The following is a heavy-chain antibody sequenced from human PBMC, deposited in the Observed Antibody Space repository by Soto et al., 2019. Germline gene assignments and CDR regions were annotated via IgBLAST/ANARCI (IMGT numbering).Heavy chain of an antibody. CDR1: GGTFSSYA. J-gene: IGHJ6*02. CDR3: ASPQGPWGYFDNTYGMDV. Sequence: QVQLVQSGAEVKKPGSSVKVSCKASGGTFSSYAISWLRQAPGQGLEWMGGIIPIFGTANYAQKFQGRVTITADKSTSTAYLELSSRRSEDTAVYYCASPQGPWGYFDNTYGMDVGGQGTTFTVSS. CDR2: IIPIFGTA. D-gene: IGHD3-9*01. V-gene: IGHV1-69*06.